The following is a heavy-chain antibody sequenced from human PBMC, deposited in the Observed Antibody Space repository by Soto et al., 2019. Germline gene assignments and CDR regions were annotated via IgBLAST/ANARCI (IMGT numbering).Heavy chain of an antibody. D-gene: IGHD6-13*01. CDR1: GYSFTNYW. V-gene: IGHV5-10-1*01. CDR3: ARIESIARNWFDP. J-gene: IGHJ5*02. CDR2: IDPVDSYT. Sequence: PVESLKISCNGSGYSFTNYWISWVRRMPGKGLEWMGNIDPVDSYTNYGPSFQGHVTFSVDTSISTAYLQWSSLKASDTAMYYCARIESIARNWFDPWGQGTLVTVSS.